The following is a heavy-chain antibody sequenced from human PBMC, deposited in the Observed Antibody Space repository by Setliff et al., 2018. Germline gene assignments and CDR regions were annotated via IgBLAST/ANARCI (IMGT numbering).Heavy chain of an antibody. CDR3: ARIRGPTGNCQEAFDI. Sequence: SETLSLTCTVSGGSMTSYYWTWIRQPPGEGLEWIGYIFYGGNTEYNPSLKSRVTISVDTSKSQFSLKLTSVTAADTAVYYCARIRGPTGNCQEAFDIWSEGTTVTVSS. D-gene: IGHD1-1*01. J-gene: IGHJ3*02. CDR2: IFYGGNT. CDR1: GGSMTSYY. V-gene: IGHV4-59*01.